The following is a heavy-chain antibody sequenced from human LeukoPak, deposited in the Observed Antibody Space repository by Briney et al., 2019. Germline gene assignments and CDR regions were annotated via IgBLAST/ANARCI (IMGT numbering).Heavy chain of an antibody. CDR2: ISYDGSNK. V-gene: IGHV3-30*03. Sequence: GGSLRLSCAASGFTFSSYGMHWVRQAPGKGLEWVAVISYDGSNKYYADSVKGRFTISRDNSKNTLYLQMNSLRAEDTAVYYCASSGWQTHFDYWGQGTLVTVSS. CDR1: GFTFSSYG. J-gene: IGHJ4*02. D-gene: IGHD6-19*01. CDR3: ASSGWQTHFDY.